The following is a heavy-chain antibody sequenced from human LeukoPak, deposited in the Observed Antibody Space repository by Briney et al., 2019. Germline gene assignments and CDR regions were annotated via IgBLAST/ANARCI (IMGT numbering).Heavy chain of an antibody. CDR3: ASQMVRGVIGRPPDD. CDR2: INHSGRT. D-gene: IGHD3-10*01. CDR1: SGSFSRYY. J-gene: IGHJ4*02. Sequence: SVTQSLTCAVYSGSFSRYYSSWPRHPPRKGLEWVGEINHSGRTNYNTYPMSRVTISVETPKTQFYLKLSSVTAADTAVYYCASQMVRGVIGRPPDDWGQGTLVTVSS. V-gene: IGHV4-34*01.